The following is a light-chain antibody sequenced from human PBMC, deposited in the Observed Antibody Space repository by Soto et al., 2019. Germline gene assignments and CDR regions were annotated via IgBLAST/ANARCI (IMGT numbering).Light chain of an antibody. Sequence: DIQLTQSPSFLSASVGDRVTITCRASQGISNYLAWYQQKAGKAPNLLIYAASTLQSGVPSSFSGSGSGTEFSLTVSSLQPEDVATYYCQPVTRHLITFGQGTRLESK. CDR3: QPVTRHLIT. J-gene: IGKJ5*01. CDR1: QGISNY. V-gene: IGKV1-9*01. CDR2: AAS.